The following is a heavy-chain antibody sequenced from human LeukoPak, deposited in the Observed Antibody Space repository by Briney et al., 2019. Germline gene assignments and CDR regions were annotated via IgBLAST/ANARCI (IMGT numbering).Heavy chain of an antibody. J-gene: IGHJ4*02. V-gene: IGHV1-24*01. CDR3: ATSLAAAGRVGPDY. CDR2: FDPEDGET. CDR1: GYTLTELS. D-gene: IGHD6-13*01. Sequence: ASVKVSCKVSGYTLTELSMHWVRQAPGKGLEWMGGFDPEDGETIYAQKFQGRVTMTEDTSTDTAYMELSSLRSGDTAVYYCATSLAAAGRVGPDYWGQGTLVTVSS.